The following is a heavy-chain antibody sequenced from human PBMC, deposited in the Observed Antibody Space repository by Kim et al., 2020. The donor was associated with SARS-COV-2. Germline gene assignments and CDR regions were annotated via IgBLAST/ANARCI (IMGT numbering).Heavy chain of an antibody. Sequence: GGSLRLSCVASGFNFHTSAMHWARQAPGKGLEWVSSIVCNGILKFYADAVRGRFTVSRDNSRNTLYLQVDSLRPEDSATYFCAQGGAFMSYHFYDYLDVWGRRTTFTVSS. V-gene: IGHV3-23*05. J-gene: IGHJ6*04. CDR2: IVCNGILK. CDR3: AQGGAFMSYHFYDYLDV. CDR1: GFNFHTSA. D-gene: IGHD3-16*01.